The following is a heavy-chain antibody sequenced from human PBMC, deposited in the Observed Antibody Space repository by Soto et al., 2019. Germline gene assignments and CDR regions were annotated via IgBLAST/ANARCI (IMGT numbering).Heavy chain of an antibody. D-gene: IGHD2-2*01. V-gene: IGHV3-9*01. CDR2: ISWNSGSI. CDR1: GFTFDDYA. J-gene: IGHJ4*02. CDR3: AKVGCSSTSCYALDY. Sequence: DVQLVESGGGLVQPGRSLRLSCAASGFTFDDYAMHWVRQAPGKGLEWVSGISWNSGSIGYADSVKGRFTISRDNAKNSLYLQMNSLRAEDTALYYCAKVGCSSTSCYALDYWGQGTLVNVSS.